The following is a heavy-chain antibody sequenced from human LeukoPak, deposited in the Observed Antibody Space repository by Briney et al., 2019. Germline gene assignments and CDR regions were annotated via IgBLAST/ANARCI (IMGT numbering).Heavy chain of an antibody. V-gene: IGHV3-23*01. CDR3: ATDRERDPSVYYLV. D-gene: IGHD3-22*01. CDR1: GFTFSDYA. CDR2: ISDDGSGT. Sequence: PGGSLRLSCAASGFTFSDYAMSWVRQAPGQGLEWVSTISDDGSGTYYADSVKGRFTISRDNSKNTLFLQINSLRAEDSAVYYCATDRERDPSVYYLVGGQGILITVSS. J-gene: IGHJ4*02.